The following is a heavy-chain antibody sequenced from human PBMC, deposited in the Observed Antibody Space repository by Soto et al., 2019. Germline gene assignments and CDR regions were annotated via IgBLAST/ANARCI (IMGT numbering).Heavy chain of an antibody. J-gene: IGHJ5*02. CDR3: ARGRYYGSGSYSP. CDR1: GGSISGYF. D-gene: IGHD3-10*01. V-gene: IGHV4-59*01. Sequence: PSETLSLTCTVAGGSISGYFWSWIRQSPGKGLEWIGYVYDTGITNYNPSLKSRVTISVDTSKNQVPLRLNSVTAADTAVYFCARGRYYGSGSYSPWGQGTLVTVSS. CDR2: VYDTGIT.